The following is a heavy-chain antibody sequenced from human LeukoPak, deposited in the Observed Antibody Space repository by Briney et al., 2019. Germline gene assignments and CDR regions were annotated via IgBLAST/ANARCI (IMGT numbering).Heavy chain of an antibody. CDR2: INWNGETI. V-gene: IGHV3-20*04. D-gene: IGHD3-9*01. CDR3: ARDEGDILTGYYLGY. Sequence: PGGSLRLSCATSGFTFDDFGMAWVRQVPGKGPEWVSGINWNGETIAYRDSVKGRFTISRDSARRSVYLQMNSLRAEDTAVYYCARDEGDILTGYYLGYWGQGTLVTVSS. J-gene: IGHJ4*02. CDR1: GFTFDDFG.